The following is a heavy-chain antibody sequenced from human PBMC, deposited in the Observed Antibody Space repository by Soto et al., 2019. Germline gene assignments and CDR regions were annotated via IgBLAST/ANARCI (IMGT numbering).Heavy chain of an antibody. CDR1: RFTFSSYA. CDR2: ISYDGSNK. D-gene: IGHD1-26*01. Sequence: VQLVESGGGVVQPGRSLRLSCAASRFTFSSYAMHWVRQAPGKGLEWVAVISYDGSNKYYADSVKGRFTISRDNSKNTLYLQMNSLRAEDTAVYYCARAGGGSSLDYWGQGTLVTVSS. V-gene: IGHV3-30-3*01. CDR3: ARAGGGSSLDY. J-gene: IGHJ4*02.